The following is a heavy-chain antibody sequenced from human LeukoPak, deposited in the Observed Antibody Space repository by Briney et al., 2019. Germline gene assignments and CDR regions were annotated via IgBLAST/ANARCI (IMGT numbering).Heavy chain of an antibody. Sequence: PSETLSLTCTVSGGSISSGSYYWSWIRQPAGKGLEWIGRIYTSGSTNYNPSLKSRVTISVDTSKNQFSLKLSSVTAADTAVYYCAREKKNGYDSGMVDWFDPWGQGTLVTVSS. CDR3: AREKKNGYDSGMVDWFDP. CDR2: IYTSGST. J-gene: IGHJ5*02. D-gene: IGHD5-12*01. V-gene: IGHV4-61*02. CDR1: GGSISSGSYY.